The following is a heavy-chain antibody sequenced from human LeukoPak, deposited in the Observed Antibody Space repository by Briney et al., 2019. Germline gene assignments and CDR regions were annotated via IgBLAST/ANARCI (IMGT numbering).Heavy chain of an antibody. CDR1: GSTFSSYW. D-gene: IGHD2-2*01. CDR3: ARDDCSSISCYHNWFDP. J-gene: IGHJ5*02. CDR2: IKQDGSEK. Sequence: GGSLKLSCAASGSTFSSYWMSWVRQAPGKGLEWVANIKQDGSEKYYVDSVKGRFTISRDNAKNSLYLQMNSLRAEDTAVYYCARDDCSSISCYHNWFDPWGQGTLVTVSS. V-gene: IGHV3-7*01.